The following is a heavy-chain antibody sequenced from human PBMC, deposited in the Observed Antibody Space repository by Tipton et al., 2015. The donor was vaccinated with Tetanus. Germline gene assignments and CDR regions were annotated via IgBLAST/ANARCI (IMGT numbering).Heavy chain of an antibody. V-gene: IGHV3-7*03. CDR1: GFTFSNSW. J-gene: IGHJ4*02. CDR3: EAQRTSEGL. D-gene: IGHD1-14*01. CDR2: MNQDGSEI. Sequence: SLRLSCAASGFTFSNSWMTWVRQAPGKWLEWVANMNQDGSEIYYVDSVKGRFTISRDNAKRSLYLQMNSLRAEDTAIYYCEAQRTSEGLWGPGTLVTASS.